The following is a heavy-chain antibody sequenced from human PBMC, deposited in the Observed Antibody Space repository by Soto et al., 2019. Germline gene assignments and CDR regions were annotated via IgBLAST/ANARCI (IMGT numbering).Heavy chain of an antibody. V-gene: IGHV1-69*12. CDR1: GGTFSSYA. J-gene: IGHJ6*02. CDR2: IIPIFGTA. D-gene: IGHD6-13*01. CDR3: ARDKAIAAAVSYYYGMDV. Sequence: QVQLVQSGAEVKKPGSSVKVSCKASGGTFSSYAVSWVRQAPGQGLEWMGGIIPIFGTANYAQKFQGRVTITADDSTSTAYMELSSLRSEDTAVYYCARDKAIAAAVSYYYGMDVWGQGTTVTVSS.